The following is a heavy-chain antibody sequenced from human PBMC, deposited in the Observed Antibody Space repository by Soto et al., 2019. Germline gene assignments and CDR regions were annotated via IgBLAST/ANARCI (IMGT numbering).Heavy chain of an antibody. J-gene: IGHJ5*02. CDR2: INPNSGGT. V-gene: IGHV1-2*02. CDR3: ARDLGLSYDYVWGSYRYNWFDP. CDR1: GYTFTGYY. Sequence: QVQLVQSGAEVKKPGASVKVSCKASGYTFTGYYMHWVRQAPGQGLEWMGWINPNSGGTNYAQKFQGRVTMTRDTSISTAYMELSRLRSDDTAVYYCARDLGLSYDYVWGSYRYNWFDPWGQGTLVTVSS. D-gene: IGHD3-16*02.